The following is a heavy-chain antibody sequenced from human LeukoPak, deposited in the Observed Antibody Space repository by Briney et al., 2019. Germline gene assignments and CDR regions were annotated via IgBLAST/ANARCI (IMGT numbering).Heavy chain of an antibody. V-gene: IGHV4-4*07. CDR3: ARSGSYPYYYYYMEV. D-gene: IGHD1-26*01. CDR1: GGSISSYY. Sequence: PSETLSLTCTVSGGSISSYYWSWIRQPAGKGLEWIGRIYTSGSTNYNPSLKSRVTMSVDTSKNQFSLKLSSVTAADTAVYYCARSGSYPYYYYYMEVWGKGTTVTISS. J-gene: IGHJ6*03. CDR2: IYTSGST.